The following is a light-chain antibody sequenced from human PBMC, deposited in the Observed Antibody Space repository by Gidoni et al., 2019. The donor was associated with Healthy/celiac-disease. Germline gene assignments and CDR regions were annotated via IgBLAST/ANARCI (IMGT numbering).Light chain of an antibody. J-gene: IGKJ1*01. CDR2: AAS. V-gene: IGKV1-39*01. Sequence: DIQMTQSPSSLSASVGDRVTITCRASQSISSYLNWYQQKQGKAPNLLIYAASSLQSGVPSRFSGSGSGTDFTLTISSRQPEDFATYYWQQSYSTLWTFGQGTKVEIK. CDR3: QQSYSTLWT. CDR1: QSISSY.